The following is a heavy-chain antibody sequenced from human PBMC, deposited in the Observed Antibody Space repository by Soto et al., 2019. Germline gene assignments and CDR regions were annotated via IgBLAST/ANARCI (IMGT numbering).Heavy chain of an antibody. CDR3: ATGERVRGVLGVYSFDY. J-gene: IGHJ4*02. CDR2: FDPEDGET. V-gene: IGHV1-24*01. CDR1: GYTLTELS. D-gene: IGHD3-10*01. Sequence: ASVKVSCKVSGYTLTELSMHWVRQAPGKGLEWMGGFDPEDGETIYAQKFQGRVTMTEDTSTDTAYMELSSLRSEDTAVYYCATGERVRGVLGVYSFDYWGQGTLVTVSS.